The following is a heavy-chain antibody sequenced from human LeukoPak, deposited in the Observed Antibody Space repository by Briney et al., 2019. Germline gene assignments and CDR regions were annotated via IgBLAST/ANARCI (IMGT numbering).Heavy chain of an antibody. V-gene: IGHV4-39*07. CDR1: GGSISSSSYY. CDR2: IYYSGST. D-gene: IGHD3-16*01. CDR3: ARSVWGSSLFDY. J-gene: IGHJ4*02. Sequence: SETLSLTCTVSGGSISSSSYYWGWIRQPPGKGLEWIGSIYYSGSTYYNPSLKSRVTISVDTSKNQFSLKLSSVTAADTAVYYCARSVWGSSLFDYWGQGTLVTVSS.